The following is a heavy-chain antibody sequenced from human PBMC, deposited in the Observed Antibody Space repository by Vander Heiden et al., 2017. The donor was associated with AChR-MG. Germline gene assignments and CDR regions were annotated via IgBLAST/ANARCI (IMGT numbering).Heavy chain of an antibody. Sequence: QVELAESGGGVVQPGGSLRLSRAVSGFTFSTYGMHWVRQSPGKGLEWVAFIRHDGSKKYYADSVKGRFTISRDNSKNTLYLQMNSLRFEDTAVYYCAKDLTEVTPPPWGQGTLVTVSS. J-gene: IGHJ5*02. CDR3: AKDLTEVTPPP. CDR1: GFTFSTYG. D-gene: IGHD4-4*01. V-gene: IGHV3-30*02. CDR2: IRHDGSKK.